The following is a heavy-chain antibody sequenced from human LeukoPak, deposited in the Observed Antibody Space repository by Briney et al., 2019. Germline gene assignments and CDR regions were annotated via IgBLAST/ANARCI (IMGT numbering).Heavy chain of an antibody. CDR1: GFTIGNYW. V-gene: IGHV3-7*04. Sequence: AGRSLRLSCAAYGFTIGNYWMTWVRQAPGKGLEWVANIKQDGSEKYYVDSVKGRFTISRDNAKNSLYRQINSLRAEDTAVYYCARGSTYFVYWGQGTLVTVSS. CDR3: ARGSTYFVY. D-gene: IGHD1-26*01. J-gene: IGHJ4*02. CDR2: IKQDGSEK.